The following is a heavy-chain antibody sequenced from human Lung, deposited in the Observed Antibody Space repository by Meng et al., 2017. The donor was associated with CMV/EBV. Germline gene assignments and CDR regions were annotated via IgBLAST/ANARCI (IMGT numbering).Heavy chain of an antibody. CDR1: GFIFSDYY. J-gene: IGHJ6*02. D-gene: IGHD2-21*01. CDR3: ARDRGHTSYFYFYGMDV. CDR2: ISTGGSAI. V-gene: IGHV3-11*01. Sequence: GGSLRLSCAASGFIFSDYYMSWIRQAPGKGLEWVSYISTGGSAIFYADSVEGRFTISRDNAKNSLYLQMNSLRAEDTAVYYCARDRGHTSYFYFYGMDVWGQGTTVTVSS.